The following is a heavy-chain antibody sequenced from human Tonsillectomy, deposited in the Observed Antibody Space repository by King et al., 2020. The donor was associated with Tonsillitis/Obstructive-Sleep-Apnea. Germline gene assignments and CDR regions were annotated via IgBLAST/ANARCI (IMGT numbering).Heavy chain of an antibody. CDR3: ARGVRIPMVRGWHYYYIDV. Sequence: VQLVESGGGLVKPGGSLRLSCAASGFTFSDYYMSWVRQAPGKGLEWVSYISSSGSIIYYAESVKGRFNISRDNAKNSLHLQMNSLRAGDTVVFYCARGVRIPMVRGWHYYYIDVCGKGTTVTVSS. CDR2: ISSSGSII. V-gene: IGHV3-11*01. J-gene: IGHJ6*03. D-gene: IGHD3-10*01. CDR1: GFTFSDYY.